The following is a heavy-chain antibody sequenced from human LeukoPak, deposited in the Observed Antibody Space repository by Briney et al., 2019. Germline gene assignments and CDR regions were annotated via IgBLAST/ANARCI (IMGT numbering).Heavy chain of an antibody. D-gene: IGHD4-17*01. CDR2: IYYSGST. Sequence: SETLSLTCTVSGSSISSSSYYWGWIRQPPGKGLEWIGSIYYSGSTYYNPSLKSRVTISVDTSKNQFSLKLSSVTAADTAVYYCARHWAFYGDYGGRIDYWGQGTLVTVSS. CDR3: ARHWAFYGDYGGRIDY. J-gene: IGHJ4*02. V-gene: IGHV4-39*01. CDR1: GSSISSSSYY.